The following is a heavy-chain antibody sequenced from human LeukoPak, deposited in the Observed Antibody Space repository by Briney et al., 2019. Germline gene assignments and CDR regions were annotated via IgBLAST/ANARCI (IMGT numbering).Heavy chain of an antibody. V-gene: IGHV3-30*02. J-gene: IGHJ3*02. CDR2: IRCDGSKR. CDR1: GFTFSTCG. D-gene: IGHD5-24*01. Sequence: PGGSLRLSCAASGFTFSTCGMHWVRQAPGKGLEWVAFIRCDGSKRYYADSEKGRFPISRDNSKNTLYLQMNSLRAEDTAVYRCAKGRPDGHNAQDGFDIWGQGTMVTDAS. CDR3: AKGRPDGHNAQDGFDI.